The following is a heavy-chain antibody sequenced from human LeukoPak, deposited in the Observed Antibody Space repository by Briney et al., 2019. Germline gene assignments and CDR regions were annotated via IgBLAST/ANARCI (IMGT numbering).Heavy chain of an antibody. CDR2: INPNTGGT. J-gene: IGHJ4*02. Sequence: GASVKVSCKASGYTFTGYYMHWVRQAPGQGLEWMGWINPNTGGTNYAQKFQGRVTMTRDTSITTDYMELSRLRSDDTAVYYCARAHGDYNFDYWGQGTLVTVSS. V-gene: IGHV1-2*02. CDR3: ARAHGDYNFDY. CDR1: GYTFTGYY. D-gene: IGHD4-17*01.